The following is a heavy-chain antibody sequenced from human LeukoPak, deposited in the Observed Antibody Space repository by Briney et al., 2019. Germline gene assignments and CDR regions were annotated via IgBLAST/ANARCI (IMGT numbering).Heavy chain of an antibody. CDR2: IYHSGST. D-gene: IGHD1-26*01. V-gene: IGHV4-4*02. CDR1: GASISTTKW. Sequence: SETLSLTCAVSGASISTTKWWSWVRQPPGKGLEWIGEIYHSGSTNHNPSLKSRVTISVDKSKNQFSLKLSSVTAADTAVYYCAIKQWDPRAFDIWGQGTMVTVSS. CDR3: AIKQWDPRAFDI. J-gene: IGHJ3*02.